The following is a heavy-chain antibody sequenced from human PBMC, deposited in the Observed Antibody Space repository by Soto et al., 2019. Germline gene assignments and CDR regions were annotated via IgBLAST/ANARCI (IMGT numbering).Heavy chain of an antibody. CDR2: IGTAGDT. J-gene: IGHJ6*02. V-gene: IGHV3-13*04. Sequence: EVQLVESGGGLVQPGGSLRLSCAASGFTFSSYDMNWVRQATGKGLEWVSAIGTAGDTYYPGYVKGRFTISRENAKNSLYLQMNSLRDGDTAVYYCARAKGYYYGMDVWGQGTTVTVSS. CDR3: ARAKGYYYGMDV. CDR1: GFTFSSYD.